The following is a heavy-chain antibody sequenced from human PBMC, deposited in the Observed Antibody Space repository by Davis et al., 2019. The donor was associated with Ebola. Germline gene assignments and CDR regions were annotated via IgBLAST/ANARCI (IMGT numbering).Heavy chain of an antibody. CDR3: VKDSSNIWFDI. CDR1: GFTFSSYG. D-gene: IGHD2/OR15-2a*01. J-gene: IGHJ3*02. CDR2: ISGSGGNT. Sequence: GGSLRLSCAASGFTFSSYGMHWVRQAPGKGLEWVSAISGSGGNTYYADSVKGRFTISRDNSKKTMYLQMNSLRVEDSAIYYCVKDSSNIWFDIWGQGTLITVSS. V-gene: IGHV3-23*01.